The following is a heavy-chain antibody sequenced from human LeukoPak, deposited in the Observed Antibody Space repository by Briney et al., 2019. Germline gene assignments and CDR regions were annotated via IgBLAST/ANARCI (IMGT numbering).Heavy chain of an antibody. CDR3: ARGMAAAGDPDWFDP. CDR2: IYYSGST. CDR1: GGSISSYY. Sequence: SETLSLTCTVSGGSISSYYWSWIRQPPGKGLEWIGYIYYSGSTNYNPSLKSRVTISVDTSKNQFSLNLNSVAAADTAVYYCARGMAAAGDPDWFDPWGQGALVTVSS. D-gene: IGHD6-13*01. J-gene: IGHJ5*02. V-gene: IGHV4-59*01.